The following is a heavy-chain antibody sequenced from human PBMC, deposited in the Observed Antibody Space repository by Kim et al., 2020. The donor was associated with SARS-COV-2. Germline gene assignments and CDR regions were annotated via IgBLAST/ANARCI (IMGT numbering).Heavy chain of an antibody. D-gene: IGHD2-2*01. CDR1: GFTFSDYY. Sequence: GGSLRLSCAASGFTFSDYYMSWIRQAPGKGLEWVSYISSSGSTIYYADSVKGRFTISRDNAKNSLYLQMNSLRAEDTAVYYCARADLYCSSTSCYRNWFDPWGQGTLVTVSS. CDR3: ARADLYCSSTSCYRNWFDP. CDR2: ISSSGSTI. J-gene: IGHJ5*02. V-gene: IGHV3-11*01.